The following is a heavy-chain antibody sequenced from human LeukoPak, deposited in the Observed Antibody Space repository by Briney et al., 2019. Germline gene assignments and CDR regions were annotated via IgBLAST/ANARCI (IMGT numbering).Heavy chain of an antibody. CDR2: TYYRSKWFS. CDR1: GDSVSSKSTA. J-gene: IGHJ4*02. Sequence: SQTLSLTCAISGDSVSSKSTAWNWIRQSPSRGLEWLGRTYYRSKWFSDYAVSVKSRIIINPDTSKNQFSLQLNSVTPEDTAVYYCAKGDIYCSGGTCYSLFDCWGQGTLVTVSS. CDR3: AKGDIYCSGGTCYSLFDC. D-gene: IGHD2-15*01. V-gene: IGHV6-1*01.